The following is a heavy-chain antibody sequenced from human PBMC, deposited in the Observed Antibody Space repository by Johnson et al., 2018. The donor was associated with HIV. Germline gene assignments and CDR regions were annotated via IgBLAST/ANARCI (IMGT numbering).Heavy chain of an antibody. J-gene: IGHJ3*02. V-gene: IGHV3-7*05. Sequence: VQLVESGGGLVQPGGSLRLSCAASGFTVSSYWMSWVRQAPGKGLEWVANIKQDGSEKYYVDSVKGRFTISSDNAKNSLYLQMNSLRAEDTAVYYCARERSGWYGDAFDIWGQGTMVTVSS. CDR1: GFTVSSYW. CDR2: IKQDGSEK. D-gene: IGHD6-19*01. CDR3: ARERSGWYGDAFDI.